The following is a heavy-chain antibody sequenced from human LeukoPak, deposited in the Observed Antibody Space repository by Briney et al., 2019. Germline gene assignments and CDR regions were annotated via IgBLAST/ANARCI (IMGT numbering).Heavy chain of an antibody. CDR3: TTPPPNDYGDYGEYFQH. D-gene: IGHD4-17*01. CDR1: GFTVSNAW. CDR2: IKSKTDGGTT. Sequence: GGSLRLSWAASGFTVSNAWMSWVRQAPGKGLEWVGRIKSKTDGGTTDYAAPVKGRFTISRDDSKNTLYLQMNSLKTEDTAVYYCTTPPPNDYGDYGEYFQHWGQGTLVTVSS. V-gene: IGHV3-15*01. J-gene: IGHJ1*01.